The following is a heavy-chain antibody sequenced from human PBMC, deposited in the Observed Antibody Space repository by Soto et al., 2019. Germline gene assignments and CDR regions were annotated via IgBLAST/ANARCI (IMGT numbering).Heavy chain of an antibody. CDR1: GGSFSGYY. D-gene: IGHD6-19*01. Sequence: QVQLQQWGAGLLKPSETLSLTCAVYGGSFSGYYWSWIRQPPGKGLEWIGEINHSGSTNYNPSLKSRVTISVDTSKNQFSLKLSSVTAADTVVYYCARAIAVAGTSTFQHWGQGTLVTVSS. CDR2: INHSGST. CDR3: ARAIAVAGTSTFQH. V-gene: IGHV4-34*01. J-gene: IGHJ1*01.